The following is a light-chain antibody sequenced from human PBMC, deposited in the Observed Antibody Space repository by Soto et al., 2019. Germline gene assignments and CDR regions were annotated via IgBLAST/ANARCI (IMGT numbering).Light chain of an antibody. V-gene: IGLV2-14*03. J-gene: IGLJ2*01. CDR1: SSDVPDYKF. CDR2: ELT. CDR3: STYIGSVAVV. Sequence: QSALTQPASVSGSPGQSITLSCTETSSDVPDYKFVSWYQQHPGKAPKLLIYELTHRPSGVSSRFSVSRSGNTASLTISGLQTEDEANYFCSTYIGSVAVVFGGGTKLTVL.